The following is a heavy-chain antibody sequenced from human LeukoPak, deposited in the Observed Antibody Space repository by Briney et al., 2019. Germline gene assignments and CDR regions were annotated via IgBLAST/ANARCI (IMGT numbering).Heavy chain of an antibody. V-gene: IGHV3-23*01. J-gene: IGHJ4*02. CDR3: AKDLRTTSGLGFFDY. CDR1: GFTFSSCA. Sequence: PGGSLRLSCAASGFTFSSCALNWVRQAPGKGLEWVSVISGSGGSTDYADSVKGRFTISRDNSKNTLYLQMNSLRAGDTAVYFCAKDLRTTSGLGFFDYWGQGTLVTVSS. D-gene: IGHD4-17*01. CDR2: ISGSGGST.